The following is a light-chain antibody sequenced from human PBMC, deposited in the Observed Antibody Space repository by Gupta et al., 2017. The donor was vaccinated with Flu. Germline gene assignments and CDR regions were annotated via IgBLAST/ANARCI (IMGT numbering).Light chain of an antibody. CDR2: SDD. J-gene: IGLJ3*02. Sequence: QSVLTQPPSASGTPGQRVTISCSGSSTNIGRNTVNWYQQPPGAAPRLLIYSDDQRPSGVPDRFSGSKSGTSASLAISGLQSEDEADYHCAAWDDSLNGGVFGGGTKLTVL. CDR1: STNIGRNT. CDR3: AAWDDSLNGGV. V-gene: IGLV1-44*01.